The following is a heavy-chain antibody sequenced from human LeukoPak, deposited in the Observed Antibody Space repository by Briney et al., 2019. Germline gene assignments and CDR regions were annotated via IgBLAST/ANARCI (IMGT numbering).Heavy chain of an antibody. CDR2: ISSSGSTI. CDR3: ARAVNNAFDI. Sequence: GGSWRFSCAALGFTFGSYERNWVRQAPGKGLEWLSYISSSGSTIHYADSVKGRFTISRDNAKNSLYLQMNSLRAEDTAVYYCARAVNNAFDIWGQGTMVTVSS. V-gene: IGHV3-48*03. CDR1: GFTFGSYE. J-gene: IGHJ3*02. D-gene: IGHD2/OR15-2a*01.